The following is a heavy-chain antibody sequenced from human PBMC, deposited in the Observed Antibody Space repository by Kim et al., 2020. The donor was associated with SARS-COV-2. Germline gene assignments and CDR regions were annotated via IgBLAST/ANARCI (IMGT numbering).Heavy chain of an antibody. D-gene: IGHD6-13*01. J-gene: IGHJ4*02. Sequence: GGSLRLSCSVFGFSFSHYAMYWVRQAPGKGLEYVSAISTDGRETFYTDSVKGRFTISRDNSKNTLYLQMTSLRPEDTALYYCVKTSSTWPRHFDYLGQGTLVTVSS. V-gene: IGHV3-64D*09. CDR3: VKTSSTWPRHFDY. CDR1: GFSFSHYA. CDR2: ISTDGRET.